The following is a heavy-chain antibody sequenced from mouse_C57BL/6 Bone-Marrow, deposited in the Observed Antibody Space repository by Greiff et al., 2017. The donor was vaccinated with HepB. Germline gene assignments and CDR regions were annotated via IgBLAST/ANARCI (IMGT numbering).Heavy chain of an antibody. V-gene: IGHV5-6*01. CDR3: ASQLEGAFDY. J-gene: IGHJ2*01. CDR2: ISSGGSYT. CDR1: GFTFSSYG. D-gene: IGHD4-1*01. Sequence: EVKVVESGGDLVKPGGSLKLSCAASGFTFSSYGMSWVRQTPDKRLEWVATISSGGSYTYYPDSVKGRFTISRDNAKNTLYLQMSSLKSEDTARYYCASQLEGAFDYWGQGTTLTVSS.